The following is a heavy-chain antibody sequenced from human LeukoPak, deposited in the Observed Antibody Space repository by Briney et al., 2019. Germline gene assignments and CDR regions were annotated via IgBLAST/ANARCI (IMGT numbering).Heavy chain of an antibody. CDR1: GFTFINAW. CDR3: VRDRSVITHFDY. D-gene: IGHD3-16*01. V-gene: IGHV3-48*02. J-gene: IGHJ4*02. CDR2: ISSSSGSI. Sequence: GGSLRLSCAASGFTFINAWMTWVRQAPGKGLEWISYISSSSGSIYYADSVKGRFTISRDNAKNSLYLQMNSLRDGDTAVYYCVRDRSVITHFDYWGQGTLVTVSS.